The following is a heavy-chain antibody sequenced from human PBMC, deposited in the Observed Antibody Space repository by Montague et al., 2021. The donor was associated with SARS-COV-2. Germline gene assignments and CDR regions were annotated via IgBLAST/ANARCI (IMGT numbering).Heavy chain of an antibody. CDR2: VSASGST. D-gene: IGHD6-13*01. Sequence: SETLSLTCTVSGEPISYFYWSWIRQPAGEGLEWIGRVSASGSTNYNPSLNSRVTMSVDTSKKQFSLRLSPVTAADTAVYYCARDVVAAPGTFDYWGQGTLVTVSS. CDR1: GEPISYFY. V-gene: IGHV4-4*07. CDR3: ARDVVAAPGTFDY. J-gene: IGHJ4*02.